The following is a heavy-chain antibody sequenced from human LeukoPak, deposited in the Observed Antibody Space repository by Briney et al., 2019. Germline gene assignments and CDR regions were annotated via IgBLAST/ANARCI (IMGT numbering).Heavy chain of an antibody. J-gene: IGHJ4*02. Sequence: PGRSLRLSCAASGFTFSSYGMHWVRQAPGKGLEWVAVISYDGSNKYYADPVKGRFTISRDNSKNTLYLQMNSLRAEDAAVYYCAKVPYNPWIQLWWAFDYWGQGTLVTVSS. D-gene: IGHD5-18*01. CDR2: ISYDGSNK. V-gene: IGHV3-30*18. CDR3: AKVPYNPWIQLWWAFDY. CDR1: GFTFSSYG.